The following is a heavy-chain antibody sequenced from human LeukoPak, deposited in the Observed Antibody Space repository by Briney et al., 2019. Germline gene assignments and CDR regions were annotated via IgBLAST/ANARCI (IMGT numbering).Heavy chain of an antibody. CDR2: IYYSGTT. V-gene: IGHV4-39*01. CDR3: ARYYGSGSYVDY. J-gene: IGHJ4*02. D-gene: IGHD3-10*01. Sequence: SQTLSLTCTVSGGSISSSGYYWGWIRQPPGKGREWIGSIYYSGTTYYSPSLKSRVTISVDTSKNQFSLKLSSVTAADTAVYCCARYYGSGSYVDYWGQGTLVTVSS. CDR1: GGSISSSGYY.